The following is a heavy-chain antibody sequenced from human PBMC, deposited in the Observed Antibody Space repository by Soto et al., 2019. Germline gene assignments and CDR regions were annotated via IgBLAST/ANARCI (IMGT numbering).Heavy chain of an antibody. CDR2: TYHRGSP. V-gene: IGHV4-30-2*01. CDR1: GGLISGGGYV. CDR3: ATEGPMGYFEIEP. J-gene: IGHJ1*01. D-gene: IGHD1-26*01. Sequence: TPSLTFAVSGGLISGGGYVSTWIRQPPGKGLERIGYTYHRGSPLYHPSPNTPTTNSLDRSKNQCSLNLSTVTASAPAAHSCATEGPMGYFEIEPWGQGTLVTVSS.